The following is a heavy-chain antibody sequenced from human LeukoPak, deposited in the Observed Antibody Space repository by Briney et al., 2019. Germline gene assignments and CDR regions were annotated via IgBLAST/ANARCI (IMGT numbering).Heavy chain of an antibody. J-gene: IGHJ6*03. D-gene: IGHD2-15*01. CDR1: RFTLSSHS. V-gene: IGHV3-21*01. CDR2: INSSSSYI. Sequence: GGALILCCSAPRFTLSSHSINWGRQAPGKGPGWVSPINSSSSYIYYADSVKGRFTISRDNAKNSLFLQMNSLRAEDTAVYYCASRGGTRLYYYYMDVWGKGTTVTVSS. CDR3: ASRGGTRLYYYYMDV.